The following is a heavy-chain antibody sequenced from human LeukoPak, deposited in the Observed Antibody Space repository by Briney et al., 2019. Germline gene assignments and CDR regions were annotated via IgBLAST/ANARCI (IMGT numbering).Heavy chain of an antibody. D-gene: IGHD1-26*01. CDR2: ISSSGSTI. CDR1: GFTFSDYY. J-gene: IGHJ3*02. CDR3: ARMIRQWELPIDAFDI. V-gene: IGHV3-11*04. Sequence: GALRLSCAASGFTFSDYYMSWIRHALGKGLEWVSYISSSGSTIYYADSVKGRFTISRDNAKNSLYLQMNSLRAEDTAVYYCARMIRQWELPIDAFDIWGQGTMVTVSS.